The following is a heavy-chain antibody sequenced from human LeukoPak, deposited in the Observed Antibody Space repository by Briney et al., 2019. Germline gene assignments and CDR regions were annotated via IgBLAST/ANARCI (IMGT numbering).Heavy chain of an antibody. CDR1: GFTFRSYG. V-gene: IGHV3-64*01. CDR2: ISSNGGRT. D-gene: IGHD3-22*01. CDR3: ATYYYDSGGFHFHH. J-gene: IGHJ1*01. Sequence: GGSLRLSCAASGFTFRSYGMHWVRQAPGKGLEYVSAISSNGGRTYYANSVKGRFAISRDNSRNTLYLQMGSLRAEDMAVYYCATYYYDSGGFHFHHWGQGTLVTVSS.